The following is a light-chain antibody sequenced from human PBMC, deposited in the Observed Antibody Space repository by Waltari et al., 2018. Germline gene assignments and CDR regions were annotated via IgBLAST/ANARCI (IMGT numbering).Light chain of an antibody. CDR1: QDISTY. Sequence: DIQMTQSPSSLSASVGDRVTITCQASQDISTYLNWYQQTPGKAPKLLIYDASSWETGVPSRFSGSGSGSDFTFTITGLQPEDIGTYYCEQCDSLPMTFGQGTRLEI. J-gene: IGKJ5*01. CDR3: EQCDSLPMT. CDR2: DAS. V-gene: IGKV1-33*01.